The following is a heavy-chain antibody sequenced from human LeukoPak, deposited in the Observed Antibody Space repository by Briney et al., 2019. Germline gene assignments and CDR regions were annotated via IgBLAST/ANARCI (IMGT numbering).Heavy chain of an antibody. CDR3: AKHNYDFWSGYLTPPDC. Sequence: GGSLRLSCAASGFTFSSYAMSWVRQAPGKGLEWVSAISGSGGSTYYADYADSVKGRFTISRDNPKNTLYLQMNSLRTEDTAVYYCAKHNYDFWSGYLTPPDCWGQGTLVTVSS. J-gene: IGHJ4*02. D-gene: IGHD3-3*01. CDR1: GFTFSSYA. V-gene: IGHV3-23*01. CDR2: ISGSGGST.